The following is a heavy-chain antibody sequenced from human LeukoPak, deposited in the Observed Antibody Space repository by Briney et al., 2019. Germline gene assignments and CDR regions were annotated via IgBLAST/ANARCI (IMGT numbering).Heavy chain of an antibody. V-gene: IGHV4-39*01. CDR2: IYYSGST. CDR3: ARHSSDAFDI. CDR1: GGSISSSGYY. Sequence: PSETLSLTCTVSGGSISSSGYYWGWIRQPPGKGLEWIGSIYYSGSTYYNPSLKSRVTISVDTSKNQFSLKLSSVTAADTAVYYCARHSSDAFDIWGQGTMVTVSS. J-gene: IGHJ3*02.